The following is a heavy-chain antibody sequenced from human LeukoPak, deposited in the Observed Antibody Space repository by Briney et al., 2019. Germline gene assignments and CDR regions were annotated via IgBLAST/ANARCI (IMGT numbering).Heavy chain of an antibody. V-gene: IGHV4-39*01. J-gene: IGHJ4*02. CDR1: GGSISSSSYY. CDR2: IYYSGST. CDR3: AGRDVSEGIAAAGKV. Sequence: SETLSLTCTVSGGSISSSSYYWGWIRQPPGKGLEWIGSIYYSGSTYYNPSLKSRVTISVDTSKNQFSLKPSSVTAADTAVYYCAGRDVSEGIAAAGKVWGQGTLVTVSS. D-gene: IGHD6-13*01.